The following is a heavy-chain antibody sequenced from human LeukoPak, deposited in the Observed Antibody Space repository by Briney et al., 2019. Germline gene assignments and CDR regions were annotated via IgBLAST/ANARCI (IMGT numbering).Heavy chain of an antibody. Sequence: GASVKVSCKASGYTFTSYAMNWVRQAPGQRLEWMGWINTNTGNPTYAQGFTGRFVFSLDTSVSTAYLQISSLKAEDTAVYYCAITTYYYGSGSYYNGDYAFDIWGQGTMVTVSS. CDR3: AITTYYYGSGSYYNGDYAFDI. D-gene: IGHD3-10*01. CDR2: INTNTGNP. J-gene: IGHJ3*02. V-gene: IGHV7-4-1*02. CDR1: GYTFTSYA.